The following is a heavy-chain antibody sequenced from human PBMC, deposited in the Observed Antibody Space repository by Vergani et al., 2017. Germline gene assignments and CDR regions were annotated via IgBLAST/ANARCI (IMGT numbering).Heavy chain of an antibody. CDR1: GFTSAGYA. V-gene: IGHV3-9*02. CDR2: ISWNSNSI. Sequence: EVQLVESGGGLVLPGRSLRLSCVASGFTSAGYAMHWVRQAPGKGLEWVSGISWNSNSIGYADSGKGRFTISRDNAKNSLYLQMNSLRAEDTALYYCAKDLGTSSGGGWFDPWGQGTLVTVSS. CDR3: AKDLGTSSGGGWFDP. D-gene: IGHD6-6*01. J-gene: IGHJ5*02.